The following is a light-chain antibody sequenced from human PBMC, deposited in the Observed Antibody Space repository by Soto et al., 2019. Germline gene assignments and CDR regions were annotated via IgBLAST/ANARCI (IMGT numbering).Light chain of an antibody. Sequence: DIQMTQSPSSLSASVGDRVTITCQASQDIRNSLNWYQQKPGKAPKLLIYDGSNLETGVPSRFSGSGSGKYFTFTIISLQPGDVATYYCQHYDTLVRYTFGQGTKLEIK. CDR2: DGS. CDR3: QHYDTLVRYT. J-gene: IGKJ2*01. CDR1: QDIRNS. V-gene: IGKV1-33*01.